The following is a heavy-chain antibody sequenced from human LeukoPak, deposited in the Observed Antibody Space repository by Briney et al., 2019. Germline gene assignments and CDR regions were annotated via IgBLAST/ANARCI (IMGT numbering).Heavy chain of an antibody. CDR1: GYTFTGYY. Sequence: GASVKVSCKASGYTFTGYYMHWVRQAPGQGLEWMGWINPNSGGTNYAQKFQGRITMTRDTSISTAYMELSRLRSDDTAVYYCARLGCSSTSCYDYWGQGTLVTVSS. V-gene: IGHV1-2*02. J-gene: IGHJ4*02. CDR2: INPNSGGT. CDR3: ARLGCSSTSCYDY. D-gene: IGHD2-2*01.